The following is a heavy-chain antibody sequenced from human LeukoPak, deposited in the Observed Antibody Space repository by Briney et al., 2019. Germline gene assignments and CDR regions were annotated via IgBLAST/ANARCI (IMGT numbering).Heavy chain of an antibody. J-gene: IGHJ3*02. D-gene: IGHD1-26*01. Sequence: GSLRLSCAASGFTFSSYAMSWVRQAPGTGLESVSAISGSGGSTYYADSVKGRFTISRDNSKNTLYLQMNSLRAEDTAVYYCAKNWDDAFDIWGQGTMVTVSS. V-gene: IGHV3-23*01. CDR3: AKNWDDAFDI. CDR2: ISGSGGST. CDR1: GFTFSSYA.